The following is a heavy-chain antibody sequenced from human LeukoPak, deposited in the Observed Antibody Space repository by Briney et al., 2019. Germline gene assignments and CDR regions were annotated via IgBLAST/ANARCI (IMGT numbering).Heavy chain of an antibody. Sequence: PGGSLRLSCAASGFTFSSYGMSWVRQAPGKGLEWVSSISSSSSYIYYADSVKGRFTISRDNAKNSLYLQMNSLRAEDTAVYYCATGYQPLLTWSSGYFDYWGQGTLVTVSS. J-gene: IGHJ4*02. CDR2: ISSSSSYI. D-gene: IGHD2-2*01. CDR1: GFTFSSYG. V-gene: IGHV3-21*01. CDR3: ATGYQPLLTWSSGYFDY.